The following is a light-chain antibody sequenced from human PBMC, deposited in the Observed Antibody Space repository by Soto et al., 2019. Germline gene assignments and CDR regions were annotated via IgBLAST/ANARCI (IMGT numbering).Light chain of an antibody. CDR1: QSVSSSY. CDR3: QQYGSCPHT. V-gene: IGKV3-20*01. J-gene: IGKJ2*01. CDR2: GAS. Sequence: EIVLTQSPGTLSLSPGERATLSCRASQSVSSSYLAWYQQKPGQAPRLLIYGASSRATGIPDRFSGSGSGTDFTLTISRLEREDFAVYYCQQYGSCPHTFGQGTKLEIK.